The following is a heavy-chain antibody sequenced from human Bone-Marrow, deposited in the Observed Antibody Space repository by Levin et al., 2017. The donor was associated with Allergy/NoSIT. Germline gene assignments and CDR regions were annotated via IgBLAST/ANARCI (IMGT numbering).Heavy chain of an antibody. Sequence: GGSLRLSCAVSGFTFSDHYMDWVRQAPGKGLEWLGRSRNKANAYTTEYAASVNGRFTVSRDDSKNSLHLQMNGLETEDTAVYYCARGGHCGGGTCYSDYFDYWGQGTLVTVSS. CDR1: GFTFSDHY. CDR2: SRNKANAYTT. D-gene: IGHD2-15*01. J-gene: IGHJ4*02. V-gene: IGHV3-72*01. CDR3: ARGGHCGGGTCYSDYFDY.